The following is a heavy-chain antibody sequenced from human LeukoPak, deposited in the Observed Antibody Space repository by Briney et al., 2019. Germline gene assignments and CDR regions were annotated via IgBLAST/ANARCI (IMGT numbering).Heavy chain of an antibody. CDR3: ARESKAKDYYYGMDV. Sequence: SETLSLTCTVSGGSIRSYYWSWIRQPAEKGLVWIGRIYISGSTNYNPSLKSRVTMSVDTSKNQFSLKLSSVTAADTAMYYCARESKAKDYYYGMDVWGQGTTVTVSS. V-gene: IGHV4-4*07. J-gene: IGHJ6*02. CDR1: GGSIRSYY. CDR2: IYISGST.